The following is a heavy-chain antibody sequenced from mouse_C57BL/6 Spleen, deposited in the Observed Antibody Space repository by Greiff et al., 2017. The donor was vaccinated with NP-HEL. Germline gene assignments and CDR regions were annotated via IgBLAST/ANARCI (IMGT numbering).Heavy chain of an antibody. CDR1: GYSITSGYY. CDR2: ISYDGSN. D-gene: IGHD2-5*01. CDR3: GLLSAYYSNFGDY. Sequence: EVKLEESGPGLVKPSQSLSLTCSVTGYSITSGYYWNWIRQFPGNNLEWMGYISYDGSNNYNPSLKNRISITRDTSKNQFFLKLNSVTTEDTATYYCGLLSAYYSNFGDYWGQGTTLTVSS. J-gene: IGHJ2*01. V-gene: IGHV3-6*01.